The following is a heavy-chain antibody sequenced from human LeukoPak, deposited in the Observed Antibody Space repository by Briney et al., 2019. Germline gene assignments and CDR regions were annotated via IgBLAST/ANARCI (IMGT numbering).Heavy chain of an antibody. CDR3: ARDFDYYGSGSYYTALDY. CDR2: INHSGST. CDR1: GGSFSGYY. D-gene: IGHD3-10*01. V-gene: IGHV4-34*01. J-gene: IGHJ4*02. Sequence: PSETLSLTCAVYGGSFSGYYWSWIRQPSGKGLEWIGEINHSGSTNYNPSLKSRVTISVDTSKNQFSLKLSSVTAADTAVYYCARDFDYYGSGSYYTALDYWGQGTLVTVSS.